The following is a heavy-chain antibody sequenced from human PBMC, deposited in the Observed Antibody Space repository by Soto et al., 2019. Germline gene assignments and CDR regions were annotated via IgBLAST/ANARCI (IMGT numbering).Heavy chain of an antibody. CDR1: GYTFTSYG. Sequence: GXSGKVSCNASGYTFTSYGISWVRQAPGQGLEWMGWISAYNGNTNYAQKLQGRVTMTTDTSTSTAYMELRSLRSDDTAVYYCARDLPYYYDSSGPRGAFDIWGQGTMVTVS. J-gene: IGHJ3*02. CDR3: ARDLPYYYDSSGPRGAFDI. CDR2: ISAYNGNT. V-gene: IGHV1-18*01. D-gene: IGHD3-22*01.